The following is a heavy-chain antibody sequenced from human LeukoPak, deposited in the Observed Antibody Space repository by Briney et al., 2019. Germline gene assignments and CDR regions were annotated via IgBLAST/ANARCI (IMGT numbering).Heavy chain of an antibody. CDR1: GFTLSSYS. V-gene: IGHV3-21*01. CDR3: AREGWVMAAAARGAFDI. J-gene: IGHJ3*02. CDR2: ISSSSSYI. D-gene: IGHD6-13*01. Sequence: PGGSLRLSCAASGFTLSSYSMIWVRQAPGKGLGWVSSISSSSSYIYYAAHVKGRFTISRDNAKNSLYLQMNSLRAEDTAVYYCAREGWVMAAAARGAFDIWGQGTMVTVSS.